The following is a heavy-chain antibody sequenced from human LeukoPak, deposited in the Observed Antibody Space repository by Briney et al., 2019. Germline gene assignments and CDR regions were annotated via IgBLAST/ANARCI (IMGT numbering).Heavy chain of an antibody. CDR3: ARVVDHDYGDYYLDY. CDR2: IRYDGSIK. V-gene: IGHV3-30*02. CDR1: GFTFSSYG. J-gene: IGHJ4*02. Sequence: GGSLRLSCAASGFTFSSYGMHWVRQAPGKGLEWVAFIRYDGSIKHYADSVKGRVTISRDNSKNTLYLQMNSLRAEDTAVYYCARVVDHDYGDYYLDYWGQGTLVTVSS. D-gene: IGHD4-17*01.